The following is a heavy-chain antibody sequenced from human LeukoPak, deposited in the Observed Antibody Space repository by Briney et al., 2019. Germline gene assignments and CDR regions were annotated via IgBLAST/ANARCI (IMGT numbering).Heavy chain of an antibody. CDR3: AKNDDSGSWNDMSY. Sequence: GGSLRLSCATSGFTFTTEAMHGFRQAPRKGRQGVAFIRYDGVTKYYADSVKGRFTVSRDNSKNTLYLQMDSLRGEDTAVYYCAKNDDSGSWNDMSYWGQGTLVTVSS. V-gene: IGHV3-30*02. CDR2: IRYDGVTK. J-gene: IGHJ4*02. D-gene: IGHD1-1*01. CDR1: GFTFTTEA.